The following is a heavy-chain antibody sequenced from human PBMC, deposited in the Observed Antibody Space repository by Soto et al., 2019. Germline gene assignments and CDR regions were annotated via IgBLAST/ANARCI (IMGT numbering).Heavy chain of an antibody. CDR1: GYSFTSYW. J-gene: IGHJ4*02. D-gene: IGHD1-20*01. Sequence: GESLKISCQASGYSFTSYWITWVRQMPGRGLEWMGRIAPSDSYANYSPSFQGHVTISADKSISTAYLQWSRLEASDTAMYYCARRIKTQPAIIGRTEFDYWGQGTLVTVSS. V-gene: IGHV5-10-1*01. CDR2: IAPSDSYA. CDR3: ARRIKTQPAIIGRTEFDY.